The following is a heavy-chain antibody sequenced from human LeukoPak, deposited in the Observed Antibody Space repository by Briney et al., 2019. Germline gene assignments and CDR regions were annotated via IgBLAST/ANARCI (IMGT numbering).Heavy chain of an antibody. V-gene: IGHV4-59*08. CDR1: CASINSYF. CDR3: ARQKSSGWSDIDF. D-gene: IGHD6-19*01. Sequence: KPSETLSLMCTVSCASINSYFRGWIRHPPGKRLEWIGNIYYSRSTTYTLYLKSRVTISVDTSKNQLSLKLRSVSAADTAVYLCARQKSSGWSDIDFWGQGTLVTVSS. CDR2: IYYSRST. J-gene: IGHJ4*02.